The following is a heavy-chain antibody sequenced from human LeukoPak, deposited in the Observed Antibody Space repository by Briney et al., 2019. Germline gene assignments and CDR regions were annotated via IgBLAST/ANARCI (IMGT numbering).Heavy chain of an antibody. CDR2: IYRGGST. J-gene: IGHJ6*02. V-gene: IGHV3-66*01. CDR1: GFTVSSNY. D-gene: IGHD6-19*01. CDR3: ARDKEKAGTVPYYYYYGMDV. Sequence: GGSLRLSCAASGFTVSSNYMSWVRQAAGKGREGDSVIYRGGSTYYEDSGKGRLTISRDNSKNTRCLQMNSLRAEDTAVYYCARDKEKAGTVPYYYYYGMDVWGQGTTVTVSS.